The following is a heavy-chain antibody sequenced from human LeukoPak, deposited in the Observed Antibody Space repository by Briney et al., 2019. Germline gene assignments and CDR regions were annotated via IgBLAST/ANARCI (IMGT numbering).Heavy chain of an antibody. CDR2: INHSGST. D-gene: IGHD3-10*01. V-gene: IGHV4-34*01. CDR3: AILPVYGSGRFDY. CDR1: GGSISSYY. Sequence: PSETLSLTCTVSGGSISSYYWSWIRQPPGKGLEWIGEINHSGSTNYNPSLKSRVTISVDTSKNQFSLKLSSVTAADTAVYYCAILPVYGSGRFDYWGQGTLVTVSS. J-gene: IGHJ4*02.